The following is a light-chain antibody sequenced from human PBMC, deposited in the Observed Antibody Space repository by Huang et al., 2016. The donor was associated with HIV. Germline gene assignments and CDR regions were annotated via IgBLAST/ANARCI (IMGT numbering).Light chain of an antibody. CDR3: QQYNT. V-gene: IGKV3-15*01. J-gene: IGKJ2*01. Sequence: MLLTQSPATLSVSPGERVTLSCRASQNVNNHLAWYQHKLGQTPRLLIYGASTRANDIPARVSATGSGTEFTLNISRLQSEDFAIYYCQQYNTFGQGTKLEIK. CDR2: GAS. CDR1: QNVNNH.